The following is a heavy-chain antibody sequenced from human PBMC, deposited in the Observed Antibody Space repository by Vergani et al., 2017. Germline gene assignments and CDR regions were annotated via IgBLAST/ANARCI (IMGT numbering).Heavy chain of an antibody. CDR2: LSASDRRT. Sequence: EVQLLESGGDLVQPGGSLRLSCAASGFPFIMHAMSWVRQAPGKGLEWVSTLSASDRRTHYADSVKGRFTISRDISKNTLFLNMNSLRPEDTAVYYCAKVGHSEVAGTFGAFDIWGQGTMVTVPS. V-gene: IGHV3-23*01. D-gene: IGHD6-19*01. CDR1: GFPFIMHA. J-gene: IGHJ3*02. CDR3: AKVGHSEVAGTFGAFDI.